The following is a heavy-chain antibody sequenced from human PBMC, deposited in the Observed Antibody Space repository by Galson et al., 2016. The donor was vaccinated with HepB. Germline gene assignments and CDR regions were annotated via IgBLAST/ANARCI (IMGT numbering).Heavy chain of an antibody. D-gene: IGHD5-18*01. CDR2: IYSSETS. J-gene: IGHJ5*02. CDR1: GGSFSRFY. Sequence: ETLSLTCAVSGGSFSRFYWSWIRQTPGKGLEWIGYIYSSETSNYNPSLKSRITMSLDTSKKQFSLKLNSVTAADTAVYYCARGMYFEGYSFVSHWFDPWGEGTRVIVSS. CDR3: ARGMYFEGYSFVSHWFDP. V-gene: IGHV4-59*01.